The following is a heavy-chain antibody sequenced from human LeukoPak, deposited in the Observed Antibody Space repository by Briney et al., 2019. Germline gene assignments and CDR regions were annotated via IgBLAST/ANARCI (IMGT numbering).Heavy chain of an antibody. V-gene: IGHV4-59*01. Sequence: KPSETLSLTCTVSGGSISSYYWSWIRQPPGKGLEWIAYIYYSGSTNYNPSLKSRVTISVDTSKNQFSLKLSSVTAADTAVYYCARVYCSSTSCYAPYFDYWGQGTLVTVSS. J-gene: IGHJ4*02. CDR3: ARVYCSSTSCYAPYFDY. CDR1: GGSISSYY. CDR2: IYYSGST. D-gene: IGHD2-2*01.